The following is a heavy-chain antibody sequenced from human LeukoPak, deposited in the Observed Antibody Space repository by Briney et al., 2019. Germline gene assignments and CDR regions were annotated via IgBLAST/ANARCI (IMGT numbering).Heavy chain of an antibody. V-gene: IGHV3-7*01. CDR3: ATYTNWVAGDV. CDR2: IKEDGSEK. D-gene: IGHD1-1*01. Sequence: GGSLRLSCAASGFTFSESWMSWVRQAPGQGLEWVAAIKEDGSEKDYVDSVKGRFTISRDNAENSLHLQMNSLRAEDTAVYYCATYTNWVAGDVWGQGTTVSVSS. CDR1: GFTFSESW. J-gene: IGHJ6*02.